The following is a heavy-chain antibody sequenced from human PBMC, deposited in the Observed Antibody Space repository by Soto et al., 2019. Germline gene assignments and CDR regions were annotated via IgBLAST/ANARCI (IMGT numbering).Heavy chain of an antibody. CDR1: GYTFTSYV. J-gene: IGHJ4*02. CDR3: ARQDTVTTVFYY. CDR2: ISAYNGNT. Sequence: ASVKVCCKASGYTFTSYVISWVRQAPGQGLEWMGWISAYNGNTNYAQKLQGRVTMTTDTSTSTAYMELRSLRSDDTAVYYCARQDTVTTVFYYWGQGTLVTVSS. D-gene: IGHD4-4*01. V-gene: IGHV1-18*01.